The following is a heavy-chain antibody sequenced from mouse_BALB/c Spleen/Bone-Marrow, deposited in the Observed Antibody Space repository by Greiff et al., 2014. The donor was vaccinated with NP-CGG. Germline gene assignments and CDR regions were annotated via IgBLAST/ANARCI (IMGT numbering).Heavy chain of an antibody. V-gene: IGHV14-3*02. CDR3: AGYDYYQAWFAY. J-gene: IGHJ3*01. CDR2: IDPANGNT. Sequence: VQLKESGAELVKPGASVKLSCTASGFNIKDTYMHWVKQRPEQGLEWIGRIDPANGNTKYDPKFQGKATITADTSSNTAYLQLSSLTSEDTAVYYCAGYDYYQAWFAYWGPGTLVTVSA. D-gene: IGHD2-4*01. CDR1: GFNIKDTY.